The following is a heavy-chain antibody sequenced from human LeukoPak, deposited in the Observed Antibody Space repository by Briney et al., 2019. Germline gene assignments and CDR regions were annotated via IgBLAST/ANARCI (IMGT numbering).Heavy chain of an antibody. CDR1: GFTFSSYT. D-gene: IGHD3-10*01. V-gene: IGHV3-21*01. CDR2: ISSSSSYI. Sequence: GGSLRLSCAASGFTFSSYTMKWVRQAPGKGLEWVSSISSSSSYIYYADSVKGRFTISRDNAKNSLFLQMNSLRAEDTAVYFCARATRDPNYYYYMDVWGKGTTVTISS. CDR3: ARATRDPNYYYYMDV. J-gene: IGHJ6*03.